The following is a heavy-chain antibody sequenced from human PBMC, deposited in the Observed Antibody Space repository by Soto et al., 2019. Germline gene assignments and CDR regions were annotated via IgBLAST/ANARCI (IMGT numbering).Heavy chain of an antibody. J-gene: IGHJ3*02. CDR1: GFTFSRYG. CDR3: ARETVMITFGGVIADAFDS. CDR2: IWYDGSNK. D-gene: IGHD3-16*02. V-gene: IGHV3-33*01. Sequence: GGSLRLSCAASGFTFSRYGMHWVRQAPGKGLEWVAVIWYDGSNKYYADSVKGRFTISRDNSENTVYLQMNSLRAEDAAVYYWARETVMITFGGVIADAFDSWGQGTMVTVSS.